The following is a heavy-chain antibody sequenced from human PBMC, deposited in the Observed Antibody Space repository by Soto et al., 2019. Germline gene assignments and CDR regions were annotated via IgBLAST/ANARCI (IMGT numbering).Heavy chain of an antibody. CDR3: ARDKGYGSSWPDY. V-gene: IGHV4-4*02. D-gene: IGHD6-13*01. CDR1: GDSISSDNW. Sequence: QVQLQESGPGLVKPSGTLSLTCAVSGDSISSDNWWSWVRQPPGKGLEWIGEIYHSGGTNYNPSLKSRVXXSXDXXENQFSLTLNSVTAADTALYYCARDKGYGSSWPDYWGQGTLVTVSS. J-gene: IGHJ4*02. CDR2: IYHSGGT.